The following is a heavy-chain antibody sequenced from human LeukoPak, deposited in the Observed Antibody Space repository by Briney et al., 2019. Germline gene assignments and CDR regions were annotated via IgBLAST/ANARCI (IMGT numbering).Heavy chain of an antibody. V-gene: IGHV1-18*01. Sequence: ASVKVSCKASGYTFTSYGISWVRRAPGQGLEWMGWISAYNGNTNYAQKLQGRVTMTTDTSTSTAYMELRSLRSDDTAVYYCARADDYVWGSSWLSFDYWGQGTLVTVSS. CDR2: ISAYNGNT. CDR3: ARADDYVWGSSWLSFDY. CDR1: GYTFTSYG. J-gene: IGHJ4*02. D-gene: IGHD3-16*01.